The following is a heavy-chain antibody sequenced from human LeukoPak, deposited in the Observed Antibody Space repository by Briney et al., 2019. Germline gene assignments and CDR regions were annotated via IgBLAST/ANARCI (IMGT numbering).Heavy chain of an antibody. CDR1: GFTFSSYG. CDR2: ISGSGGST. V-gene: IGHV3-23*01. D-gene: IGHD6-6*01. CDR3: ARDPISSSALDH. Sequence: GGSLRLSCAASGFTFSSYGMSWVRQAPGKGLEWVSAISGSGGSTYYADSVKGRFTISRDNAKNSLYLQTNSLRAEDTAVYYCARDPISSSALDHWGQGTLVTVSS. J-gene: IGHJ4*02.